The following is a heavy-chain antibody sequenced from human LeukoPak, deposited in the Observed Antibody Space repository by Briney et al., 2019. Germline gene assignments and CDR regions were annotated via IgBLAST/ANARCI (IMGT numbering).Heavy chain of an antibody. CDR3: ARRTYYYYYMDV. V-gene: IGHV4-34*01. CDR1: GGSLSAYY. CDR2: INHGGST. Sequence: PSETLSLTCAVYGGSLSAYYWTWIRQPPGKGLEWIGEINHGGSTNYNPSLKSRVTISVDTSKNQFSLKLSSVTAADTAVYYCARRTYYYYYMDVWGKGTTVTVSS. J-gene: IGHJ6*03.